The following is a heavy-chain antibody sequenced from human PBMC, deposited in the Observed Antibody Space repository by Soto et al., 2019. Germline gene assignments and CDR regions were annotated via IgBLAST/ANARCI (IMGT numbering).Heavy chain of an antibody. CDR1: GYSFTSYW. CDR2: IYPGDSDT. CDR3: ARATKRGYSYGYTPDY. J-gene: IGHJ4*02. D-gene: IGHD5-18*01. V-gene: IGHV5-51*01. Sequence: ESLKISCKGSGYSFTSYWIGWVRQMPGKGLEWMGIIYPGDSDTRYSPSFQGQVTISADKSISTAYLQWSSLKASDTAMYYCARATKRGYSYGYTPDYWGQGTLVTVSS.